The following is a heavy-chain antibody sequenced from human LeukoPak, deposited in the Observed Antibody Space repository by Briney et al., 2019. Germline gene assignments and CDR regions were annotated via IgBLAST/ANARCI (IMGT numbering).Heavy chain of an antibody. D-gene: IGHD3-10*01. V-gene: IGHV3-53*01. CDR2: ISGSGGST. CDR3: ARYDGGSGPFDY. Sequence: GGSLRLSCAASGFTVSSNYISWVRQAPGKGLEWVSAISGSGGSTYYADSVKGRFTISRDNSKNTLYLQMNSLRAEDTAVYYCARYDGGSGPFDYWGQGTLVTVSS. J-gene: IGHJ4*02. CDR1: GFTVSSNY.